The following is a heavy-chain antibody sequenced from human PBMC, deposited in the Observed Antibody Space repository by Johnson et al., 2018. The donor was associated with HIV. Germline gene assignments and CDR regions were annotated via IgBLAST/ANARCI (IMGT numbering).Heavy chain of an antibody. CDR1: GFTFSSHW. J-gene: IGHJ3*02. D-gene: IGHD2-15*01. V-gene: IGHV3-7*01. Sequence: VQLVESGGGLVQPGGSLRLSCAVSGFTFSSHWMTWVRQAPGKGLEWVANIKTDGSEKYYVDSVKGRFTISRDNSKNTLYLHMNSLRVEDTAVYYCARARWYLGGGSCCAFDIWGQGTMVTVSS. CDR3: ARARWYLGGGSCCAFDI. CDR2: IKTDGSEK.